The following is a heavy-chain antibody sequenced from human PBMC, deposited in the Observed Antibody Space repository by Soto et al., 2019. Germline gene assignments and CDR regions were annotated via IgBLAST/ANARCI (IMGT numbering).Heavy chain of an antibody. CDR3: ATSYGNAWYTY. CDR1: GGSISSGGYY. D-gene: IGHD6-13*01. CDR2: IYYSGST. V-gene: IGHV4-31*03. J-gene: IGHJ4*02. Sequence: SETLSLTCTVSGGSISSGGYYWSWIRQHPGKGLEWIGYIYYSGSTYYNPSLKSRVTISVDTSKNQFTLQLTSVTVADTAVYNCATSYGNAWYTYWGQGTQVTVSS.